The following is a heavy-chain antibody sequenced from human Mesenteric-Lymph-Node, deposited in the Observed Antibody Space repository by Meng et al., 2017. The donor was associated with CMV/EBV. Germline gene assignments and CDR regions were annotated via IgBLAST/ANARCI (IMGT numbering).Heavy chain of an antibody. D-gene: IGHD1-14*01. CDR2: LSGGGDDP. CDR3: ARLFPPATSEMFDP. Sequence: GEPLKISCAASGFTFSAYAMSWVRQTPGTGLEWVSTLSGGGDDPYYADSVKGRFTISRDNSRNTLYLQMSSLRAEDTALYYCARLFPPATSEMFDPWGQGTLVTVSS. V-gene: IGHV3-23*01. J-gene: IGHJ5*02. CDR1: GFTFSAYA.